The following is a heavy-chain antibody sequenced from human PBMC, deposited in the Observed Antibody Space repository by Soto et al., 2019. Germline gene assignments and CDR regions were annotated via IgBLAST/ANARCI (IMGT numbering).Heavy chain of an antibody. D-gene: IGHD2-2*01. CDR3: AKGQHCSTTSCYFYYYGMAV. V-gene: IGHV3-30*18. CDR2: ISYDGSNK. CDR1: GFTFSTYG. J-gene: IGHJ6*02. Sequence: QVQLVESGGGVVQPGRSLRLPCAASGFTFSTYGMHWVRQAPGKGLEWVAVISYDGSNKYYADSVKGRLTISRDNSKNTLYLQMNSLRAEDTAVYYCAKGQHCSTTSCYFYYYGMAVWGQGTTVAVSS.